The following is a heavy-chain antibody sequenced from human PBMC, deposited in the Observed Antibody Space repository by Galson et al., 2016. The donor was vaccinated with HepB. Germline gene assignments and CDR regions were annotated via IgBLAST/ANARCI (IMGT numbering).Heavy chain of an antibody. CDR1: GFTFSSFA. CDR2: ISGRGDRI. V-gene: IGHV3-23*01. CDR3: AKEGWFGELLYGHFDF. J-gene: IGHJ4*02. D-gene: IGHD3-10*01. Sequence: SLRLSCAASGFTFSSFAMSWVRRVPGKGLEWVSAISGRGDRIRYAESVKGRFIISRDNSKNTLDVEMKSLRVEDTAVYYCAKEGWFGELLYGHFDFWGQGTLVTFSS.